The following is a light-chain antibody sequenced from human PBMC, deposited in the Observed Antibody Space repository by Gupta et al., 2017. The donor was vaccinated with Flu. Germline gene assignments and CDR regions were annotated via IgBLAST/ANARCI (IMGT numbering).Light chain of an antibody. CDR3: QQRDYWWPIT. CDR2: DAS. Sequence: PGERATLSCRASQNIKRYLAWYQQKPGQAPRLLIYDASARATGIPARFSGSGSGTDFTLTISSLEPEDFATYYCQQRDYWWPITVGQGTRIEIK. J-gene: IGKJ5*01. V-gene: IGKV3-11*01. CDR1: QNIKRY.